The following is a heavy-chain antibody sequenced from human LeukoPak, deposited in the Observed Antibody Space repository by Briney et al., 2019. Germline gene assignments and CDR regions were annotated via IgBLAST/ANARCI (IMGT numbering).Heavy chain of an antibody. Sequence: GGSLRLSCAASGFTVSSNCMSWVRQAPGKGLEWVSVIYSGGSTYYADSVKGRFTISRDNSKNTLYLQMNSLRAEDTAVYYCAKVADSGTYSDYWGQGTLVTVSS. CDR3: AKVADSGTYSDY. CDR2: IYSGGST. V-gene: IGHV3-66*01. CDR1: GFTVSSNC. J-gene: IGHJ4*02. D-gene: IGHD3-10*01.